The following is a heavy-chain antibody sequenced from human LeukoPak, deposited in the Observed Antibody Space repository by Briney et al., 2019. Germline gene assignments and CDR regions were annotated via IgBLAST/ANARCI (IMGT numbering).Heavy chain of an antibody. Sequence: PSETLSLTCAVYGGSFSGYYWSWIRQPPGKGLEWIGEISHSGSTNYNPSLKSRVTISVDTSKNQFSLKLSSVTAADTAVYYCARGSGGAFDIWGQGTMVTVSS. V-gene: IGHV4-34*01. CDR1: GGSFSGYY. D-gene: IGHD5-12*01. CDR2: ISHSGST. CDR3: ARGSGGAFDI. J-gene: IGHJ3*02.